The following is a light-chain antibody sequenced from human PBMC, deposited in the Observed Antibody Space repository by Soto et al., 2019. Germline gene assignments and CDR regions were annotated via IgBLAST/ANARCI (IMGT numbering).Light chain of an antibody. CDR3: HQYGSSPWT. CDR1: QSVRTF. V-gene: IGKV3-20*01. J-gene: IGKJ1*01. CDR2: DAS. Sequence: EIVLTQSPATLSLSPGERATLSCRASQSVRTFLAWYQQKPGQAPRLLIYDASKRATGIPDRFSGSGSGTDFTLTISSLEPEDFAVYFCHQYGSSPWTFGQGTKVEV.